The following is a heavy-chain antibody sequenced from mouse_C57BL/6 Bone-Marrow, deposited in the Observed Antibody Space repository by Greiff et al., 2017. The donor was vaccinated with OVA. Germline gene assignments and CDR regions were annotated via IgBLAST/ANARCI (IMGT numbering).Heavy chain of an antibody. V-gene: IGHV1-22*01. CDR2: INPNNGGT. CDR1: GYTFTDYN. CDR3: ARSYNDYPFAY. D-gene: IGHD2-4*01. J-gene: IGHJ3*01. Sequence: EVKLLESGPELVKPGASVKMSCKASGYTFTDYNMHWVKQSHGKSLEWIGYINPNNGGTSYNQKFKGKATLTVNKSSSTAYMELRSLTSEDSAVYYCARSYNDYPFAYWGQGTLVTVSA.